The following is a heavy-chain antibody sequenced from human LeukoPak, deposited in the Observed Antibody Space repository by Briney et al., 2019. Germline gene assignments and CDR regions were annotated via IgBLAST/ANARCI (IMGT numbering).Heavy chain of an antibody. V-gene: IGHV3-7*01. Sequence: GGSLRLSCAASGSTFSSYWMRWVRQAPGKGLEGVANIKNDGSEEYYVDSVKGRFTISRDNAKNSLFLQMNSLTVEDTAVYYCARAIRGSAVDTGDRWGQGTLVTVSS. CDR2: IKNDGSEE. CDR1: GSTFSSYW. D-gene: IGHD3-10*01. CDR3: ARAIRGSAVDTGDR. J-gene: IGHJ4*02.